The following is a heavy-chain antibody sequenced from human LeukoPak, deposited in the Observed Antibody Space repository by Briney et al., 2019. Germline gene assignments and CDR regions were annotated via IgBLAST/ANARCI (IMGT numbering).Heavy chain of an antibody. Sequence: AASVKVSCKASGYTFTSYAMHWVRPAPGQRLEWMGWINAGNGNTKYSQKFQGRVTITRDTSASTAYMELSSLRSEDTAVYYCARDPSPGSYTVWFDPWGQGTLVTVSS. J-gene: IGHJ5*02. CDR3: ARDPSPGSYTVWFDP. CDR2: INAGNGNT. CDR1: GYTFTSYA. D-gene: IGHD3-10*01. V-gene: IGHV1-3*01.